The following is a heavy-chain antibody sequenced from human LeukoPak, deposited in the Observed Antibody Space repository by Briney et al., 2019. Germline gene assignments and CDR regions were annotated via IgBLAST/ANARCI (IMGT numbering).Heavy chain of an antibody. V-gene: IGHV4-59*01. CDR3: ARGITMVRGVINRYYYYYMDV. CDR1: GGSISSYY. CDR2: IHYTGST. Sequence: PSETLSLTCTVSGGSISSYYWSWIRQSPGKGLECIGYIHYTGSTNYNPSLKSRVTISVETSKNQFSLKLKSVTAADTAVYYCARGITMVRGVINRYYYYYMDVWGKGTTVTVSS. J-gene: IGHJ6*03. D-gene: IGHD3-10*01.